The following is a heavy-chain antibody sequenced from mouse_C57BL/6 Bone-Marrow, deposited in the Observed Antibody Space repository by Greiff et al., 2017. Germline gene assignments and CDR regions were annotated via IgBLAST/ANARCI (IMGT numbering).Heavy chain of an antibody. D-gene: IGHD1-1*01. CDR1: GYTFTSYW. CDR2: IHPSDSDT. J-gene: IGHJ4*01. V-gene: IGHV1-74*01. CDR3: ATPSTVVADYYAMDY. Sequence: QVQLQQPGAELVKPGASVKVSCKASGYTFTSYWMHWVKQRPGQGLEWIGRIHPSDSDTNYNQKFKGKATLTVDKSSSTAYMQLSSLTSEDSAVYYCATPSTVVADYYAMDYWGQGTSVTVSS.